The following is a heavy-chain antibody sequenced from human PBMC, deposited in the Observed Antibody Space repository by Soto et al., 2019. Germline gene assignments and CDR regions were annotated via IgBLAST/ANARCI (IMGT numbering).Heavy chain of an antibody. CDR2: ISRDGGTK. Sequence: QVQLVESGGGVVQPGRSLRLSCAVSGFTVSTYGMRWVRQAPGKGLVWVAVISRDGGTKYYPDSVKGRFTISRVNSRYTLFLEMNSLRGDDLAVYYCTGEVSSGYWGQGTMVTVSS. CDR3: TGEVSSGY. V-gene: IGHV3-30*03. CDR1: GFTVSTYG. J-gene: IGHJ4*02. D-gene: IGHD2-8*02.